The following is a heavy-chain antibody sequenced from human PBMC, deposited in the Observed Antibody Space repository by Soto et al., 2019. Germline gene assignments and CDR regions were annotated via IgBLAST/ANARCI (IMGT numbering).Heavy chain of an antibody. CDR2: IYPSDSDT. CDR1: GYTFAGYW. D-gene: IGHD3-3*01. J-gene: IGHJ4*02. CDR3: ARGGVSTRTFDY. Sequence: VESLKISCKGSGYTFAGYWIAWVRQMPGKGLELMGIIYPSDSDTRYRPSFQGQVTISADKSISSAYLQWSGLRASDTAMYYCARGGVSTRTFDYCGQGTPVTVSS. V-gene: IGHV5-51*01.